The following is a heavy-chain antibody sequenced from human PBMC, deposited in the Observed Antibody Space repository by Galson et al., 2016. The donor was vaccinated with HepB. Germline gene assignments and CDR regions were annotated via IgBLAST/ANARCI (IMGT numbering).Heavy chain of an antibody. CDR3: ARMVPLYSGGWYVRGDGWFDT. Sequence: SLRLSCAASGFTFSHYFVSWIRRAPGKGLEWVSYISGSADSRRYADSVKGRFTISRDNSKNSLYLQMNNLRAEDTAVYYCARMVPLYSGGWYVRGDGWFDTWGQGTLVTVYS. V-gene: IGHV3-11*01. D-gene: IGHD6-19*01. CDR2: ISGSADSR. J-gene: IGHJ5*02. CDR1: GFTFSHYF.